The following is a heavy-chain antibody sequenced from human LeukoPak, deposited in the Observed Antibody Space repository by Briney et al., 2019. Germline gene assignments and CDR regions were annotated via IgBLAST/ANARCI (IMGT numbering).Heavy chain of an antibody. CDR2: ISSSSSYI. V-gene: IGHV3-21*01. D-gene: IGHD6-6*01. CDR3: ARVPEDEAIAARPVHYYYCMDV. CDR1: GFTFSSYS. J-gene: IGHJ6*03. Sequence: PGGSLRLSCAASGFTFSSYSMNWVRQAPGKGLEWVSSISSSSSYIYYADSMKGRFTISRDDARNSLYLQMNSLRAEDTAVYYCARVPEDEAIAARPVHYYYCMDVWGKGTTVTVSS.